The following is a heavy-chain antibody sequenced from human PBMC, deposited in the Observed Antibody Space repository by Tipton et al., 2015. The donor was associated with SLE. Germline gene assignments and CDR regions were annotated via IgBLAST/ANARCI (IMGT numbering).Heavy chain of an antibody. Sequence: SLRLSCAASGFNFANYAMSWVRQAPGKGLEAVSLIYAATSDTYYSDSVKGRFTISRDNSKNTLYVQMHSLRAEDTAVYYCVKDRQWLRGYYFDYWGQGTLVIVSS. V-gene: IGHV3-23*03. CDR3: VKDRQWLRGYYFDY. CDR2: IYAATSDT. CDR1: GFNFANYA. J-gene: IGHJ4*02. D-gene: IGHD5-12*01.